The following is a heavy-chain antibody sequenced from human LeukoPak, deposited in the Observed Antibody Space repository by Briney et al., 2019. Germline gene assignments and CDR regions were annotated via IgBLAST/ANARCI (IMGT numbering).Heavy chain of an antibody. Sequence: SETLSLTCAVYGGSFSGYYWSWIRQPPGKGLEWIGEINHSGSTNYNPSLKSRVTMSVDTSKNQFSLKLSSVTAADTAVYYCARVEYSSSRGYYYYMDVWGKGTTVTVSS. D-gene: IGHD6-6*01. V-gene: IGHV4-34*01. CDR1: GGSFSGYY. J-gene: IGHJ6*03. CDR3: ARVEYSSSRGYYYYMDV. CDR2: INHSGST.